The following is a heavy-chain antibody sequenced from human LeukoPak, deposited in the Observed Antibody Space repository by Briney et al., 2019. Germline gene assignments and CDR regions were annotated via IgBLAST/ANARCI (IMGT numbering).Heavy chain of an antibody. CDR1: GGSISSGSYY. J-gene: IGHJ5*02. V-gene: IGHV4-61*10. CDR3: ARNHGSGRGEWFDP. D-gene: IGHD3-10*01. Sequence: SQTLSLTCTVSGGSISSGSYYWSWIRQPAGKGLEWIGYIYYSGSTKYNPSLKSRVTISVDTSKNQFSLKMSSVTAADTAVYYCARNHGSGRGEWFDPWGQGTLVTVSS. CDR2: IYYSGST.